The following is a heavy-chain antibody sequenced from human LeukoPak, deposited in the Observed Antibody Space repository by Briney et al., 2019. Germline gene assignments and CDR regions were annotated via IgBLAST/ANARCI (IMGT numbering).Heavy chain of an antibody. D-gene: IGHD5-12*01. CDR3: ARDDALVATGSFDY. V-gene: IGHV1-18*01. J-gene: IGHJ4*02. CDR1: GYTFTSYG. Sequence: ASVKVSCKASGYTFTSYGVNWVRQAPGQGLEWMGWISAYNGNTSYAQKLQGRVTMTTDTSTSTAYMELRSLRSDDTAVYYCARDDALVATGSFDYWGQGTLVTVSS. CDR2: ISAYNGNT.